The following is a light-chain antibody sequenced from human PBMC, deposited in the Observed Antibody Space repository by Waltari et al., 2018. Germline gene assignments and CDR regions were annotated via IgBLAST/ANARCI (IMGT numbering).Light chain of an antibody. CDR2: KAS. Sequence: DIQMTQSPSTLSASVGDRVTITCRASQSISNWLAWYQQKPGNAPKLLIYKASTLESGVPSRFSGSGSGTEFTLTISSLQPDDFATYYCQQYNSYSLLTFGGGTKVEIK. CDR1: QSISNW. V-gene: IGKV1-5*03. J-gene: IGKJ4*01. CDR3: QQYNSYSLLT.